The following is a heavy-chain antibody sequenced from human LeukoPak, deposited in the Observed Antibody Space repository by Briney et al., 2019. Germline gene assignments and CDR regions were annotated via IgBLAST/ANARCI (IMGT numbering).Heavy chain of an antibody. J-gene: IGHJ4*02. D-gene: IGHD3-9*01. Sequence: PGGSLGLSCAASGFTFSSYGMHWVRQAPGKGLEWVAFIRYDGSNKYYADSVKGRFTISRDNSKNTLYLQMNSLRAEDTAVYYCAKVGLYFDWLFDDYWGQGTLVTVSS. CDR1: GFTFSSYG. CDR3: AKVGLYFDWLFDDY. CDR2: IRYDGSNK. V-gene: IGHV3-30*02.